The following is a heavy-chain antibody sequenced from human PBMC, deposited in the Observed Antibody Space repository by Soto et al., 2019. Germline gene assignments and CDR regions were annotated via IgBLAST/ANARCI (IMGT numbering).Heavy chain of an antibody. Sequence: QVQLQGSGPGQVKPSETLSLTYTVAGDSISDYVYWSWIRQPAGKGLEWIGRIYTDGTTNYNPSLKSRVTLSRDKSKNQFSLRRSSVTAAATAGYYVAREVRGGFTGIFDQWGRGSRVTVSS. CDR3: AREVRGGFTGIFDQ. D-gene: IGHD2-15*01. J-gene: IGHJ4*02. CDR2: IYTDGTT. V-gene: IGHV4-4*07. CDR1: GDSISDYVY.